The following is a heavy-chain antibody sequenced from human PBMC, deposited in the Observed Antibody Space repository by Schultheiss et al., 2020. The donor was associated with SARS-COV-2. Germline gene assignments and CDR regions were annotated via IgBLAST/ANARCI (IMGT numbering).Heavy chain of an antibody. J-gene: IGHJ4*02. CDR2: ISSSSSYI. Sequence: GGSLRLSCAASGFTFSSYSMNWVRQAPGKGLEWVSSISSSSSYIYYADSVKGRFTISRDNAKNSLYLQMNSLRAEDTAVYYCAREGPYYDSSGYFDYWGQGTLVTV. D-gene: IGHD3-22*01. V-gene: IGHV3-21*01. CDR1: GFTFSSYS. CDR3: AREGPYYDSSGYFDY.